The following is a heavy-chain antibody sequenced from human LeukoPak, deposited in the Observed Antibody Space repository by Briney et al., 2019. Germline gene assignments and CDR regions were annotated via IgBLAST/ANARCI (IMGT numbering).Heavy chain of an antibody. CDR2: IYYSGST. D-gene: IGHD3-22*01. V-gene: IGHV4-31*03. Sequence: SETLSLTCTVSGGSISSGGHYWSWIRQHPGKGLEWIGYIYYSGSTYSYPSLKSRVTISVDTSKNQFSLKLSSVTAADTAVYYCARARYHDYFDYWGQGTLVTVSS. J-gene: IGHJ4*02. CDR3: ARARYHDYFDY. CDR1: GGSISSGGHY.